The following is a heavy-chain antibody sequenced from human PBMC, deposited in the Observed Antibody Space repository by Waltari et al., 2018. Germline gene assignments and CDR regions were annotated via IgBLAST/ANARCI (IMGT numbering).Heavy chain of an antibody. V-gene: IGHV3-53*01. CDR1: ALFVSDYY. CDR2: IYSSGRI. CDR3: ARDVAGRAY. Sequence: EVELVESGGGLIQPGGSLRLSGAASALFVSDYYMSWVRQAPGKGLEWLSVIYSSGRIYYADSVKGRFTISRDTSENMVTLQMYSLRADDTAVYYCARDVAGRAYWGQGTQVTVSS. J-gene: IGHJ4*02. D-gene: IGHD3-10*01.